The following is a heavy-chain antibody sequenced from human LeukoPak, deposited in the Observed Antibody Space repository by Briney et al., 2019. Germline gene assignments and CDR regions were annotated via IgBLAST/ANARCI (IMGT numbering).Heavy chain of an antibody. V-gene: IGHV4-61*08. CDR2: IYYSGST. Sequence: SETLSLTCTVSGGSISSGGYYWSWIRQHPGKGLEWIGYIYYSGSTNYNPSLKSRVTISVDTSKNQFSLKLSSVTAADTAVYYCARTRYYGSGSTVDYWGQGTLVTVSS. CDR3: ARTRYYGSGSTVDY. CDR1: GGSISSGGYY. D-gene: IGHD3-10*01. J-gene: IGHJ4*02.